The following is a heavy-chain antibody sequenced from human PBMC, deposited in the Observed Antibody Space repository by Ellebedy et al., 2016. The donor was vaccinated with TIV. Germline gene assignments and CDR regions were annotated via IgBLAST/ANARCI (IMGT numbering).Heavy chain of an antibody. J-gene: IGHJ4*02. CDR1: GFTFSSYA. D-gene: IGHD4-17*01. CDR2: ISGSGGST. Sequence: GESLKISCAASGFTFSSYAMSWVRQAPGKGLEWVSAISGSGGSTYYADSVKGRFTISRDNSKNTLYLQMNSLRAEDTAVYYCATRPEPYGDFPLDYWGQGTLVTVSS. V-gene: IGHV3-23*01. CDR3: ATRPEPYGDFPLDY.